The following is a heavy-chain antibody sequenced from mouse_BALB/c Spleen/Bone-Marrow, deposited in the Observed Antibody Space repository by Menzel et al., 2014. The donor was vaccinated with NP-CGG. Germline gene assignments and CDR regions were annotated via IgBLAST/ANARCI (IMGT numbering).Heavy chain of an antibody. CDR2: IDPENGDT. V-gene: IGHV14-4*02. Sequence: VQLQQSGAELVRSGASVKLSCTGSGFNIKDSYMHWVKQRPGQGLEWIGWIDPENGDTEYAPKFQGKATMTADTSSNPSSLQPSSLTSEDPAFYYCPPYGNSGWEYGGQGPPAPSSS. CDR3: PPYGNSGWEY. D-gene: IGHD2-10*02. CDR1: GFNIKDSY. J-gene: IGHJ4*01.